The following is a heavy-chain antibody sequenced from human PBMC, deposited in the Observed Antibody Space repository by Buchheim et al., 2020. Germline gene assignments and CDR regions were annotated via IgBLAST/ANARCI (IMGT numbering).Heavy chain of an antibody. CDR3: ARDLLAEGFPARVVVAATDY. CDR1: GYTFTSYG. Sequence: QVQLVQSGAEVKKPGASVKVSCKASGYTFTSYGISWVRHAPGQGLEWMGWICAYNGNTNYAQKLQGRVTMTTDTSTSTAYMEMRSLRSDDTAVYYCARDLLAEGFPARVVVAATDYWGQGTL. J-gene: IGHJ4*02. D-gene: IGHD2-15*01. V-gene: IGHV1-18*01. CDR2: ICAYNGNT.